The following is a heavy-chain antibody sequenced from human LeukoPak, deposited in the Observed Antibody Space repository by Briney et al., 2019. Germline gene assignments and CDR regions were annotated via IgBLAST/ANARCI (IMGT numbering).Heavy chain of an antibody. CDR1: GFTFSNSG. J-gene: IGHJ4*02. D-gene: IGHD6-19*01. Sequence: GGSLRLSCAASGFTFSNSGMHWVRQAPGKGLEWVAVIWYDGSNEYYADSVRGRLTISRDNSKNTLYLQMNSLRAEDTAVYYCAREGGIIVAGKFDSWGQGTLVTVSS. CDR2: IWYDGSNE. CDR3: AREGGIIVAGKFDS. V-gene: IGHV3-33*01.